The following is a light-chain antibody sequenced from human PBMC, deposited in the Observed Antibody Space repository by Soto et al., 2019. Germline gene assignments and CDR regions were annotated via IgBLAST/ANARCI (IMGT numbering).Light chain of an antibody. CDR1: QDITNY. Sequence: DIQMKQSPSSLSASVGDTVTITCQASQDITNYLNWYQQKPGKAPKLLIYGASSLQSGVPLRFSGSGSGTDFTLTISSLEPEDFATYYCQESYSTLWGTCGQGTKVDI. J-gene: IGKJ1*01. V-gene: IGKV1-39*01. CDR3: QESYSTLWGT. CDR2: GAS.